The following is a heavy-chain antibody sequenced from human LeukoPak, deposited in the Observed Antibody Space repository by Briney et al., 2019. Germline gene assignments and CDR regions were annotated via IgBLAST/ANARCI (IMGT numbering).Heavy chain of an antibody. Sequence: ASVKVSCKASGGTFSSYAISWVRQAPGQGLEWMGGIIPIFGTANYAQKFQGRVTITADESTSTAYMELSSLRSEDTAVYYCARVPYSSGWLVGFFDYWGQGTLVTVFS. CDR2: IIPIFGTA. J-gene: IGHJ4*02. CDR3: ARVPYSSGWLVGFFDY. V-gene: IGHV1-69*13. CDR1: GGTFSSYA. D-gene: IGHD6-19*01.